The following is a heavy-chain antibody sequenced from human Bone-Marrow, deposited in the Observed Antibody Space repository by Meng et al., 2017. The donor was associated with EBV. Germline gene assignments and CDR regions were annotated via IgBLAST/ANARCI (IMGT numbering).Heavy chain of an antibody. Sequence: QVQLVECGGGLVKSGRSLGLYCAASGFIFDHSAMHWVRQAAGKGLEWVAFISYDGSNKYYADSVKGRFTISRDNSKNTLYLQMNSLRAEDTAVYYCAKVGRPLQYWLNPWGQGTLVTVSS. CDR3: AKVGRPLQYWLNP. CDR1: GFIFDHSA. CDR2: ISYDGSNK. J-gene: IGHJ5*02. D-gene: IGHD4-11*01. V-gene: IGHV3-30*18.